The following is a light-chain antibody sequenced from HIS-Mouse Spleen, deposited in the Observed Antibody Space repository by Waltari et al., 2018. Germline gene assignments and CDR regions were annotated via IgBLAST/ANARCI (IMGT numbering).Light chain of an antibody. V-gene: IGLV2-14*01. Sequence: QSALTQPASVSGSPGQSITISCTGTSSDVGCYNYFSWYQQHTGKAPKLMIYEVSNRPSGVSNRFSGSKSGNTASLTISGLQAEDEADYYCSSYTSSSTLVVFGGGTKLTVL. CDR3: SSYTSSSTLVV. CDR1: SSDVGCYNY. J-gene: IGLJ2*01. CDR2: EVS.